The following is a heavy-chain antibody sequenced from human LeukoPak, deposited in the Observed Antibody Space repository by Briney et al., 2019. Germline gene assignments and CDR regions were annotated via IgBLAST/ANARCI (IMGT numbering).Heavy chain of an antibody. V-gene: IGHV4-59*01. CDR2: IYYSGST. Sequence: SETLSLTCTVSSGSISSYYWSWIRQPPGKGLEWIGYIYYSGSTNYNPSLKSRVTISVDTSKNQFSLKLSSVTAADTAVYYCARDRGYRSNWFDPWGQGTLVTVSS. D-gene: IGHD5-12*01. CDR3: ARDRGYRSNWFDP. J-gene: IGHJ5*02. CDR1: SGSISSYY.